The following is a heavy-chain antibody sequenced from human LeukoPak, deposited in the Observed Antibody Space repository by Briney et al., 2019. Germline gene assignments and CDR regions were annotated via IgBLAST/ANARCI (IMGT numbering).Heavy chain of an antibody. CDR1: GFNFNNYN. J-gene: IGHJ6*04. CDR2: ITLSSSTT. D-gene: IGHD3-10*02. CDR3: AELGITMIGGV. V-gene: IGHV3-48*01. Sequence: PGGSLRLSCAASGFNFNNYNMNWVRQAPGKGLEWVSYITLSSSTTYYADSVKGRFTISRDDAKKSLYLQMNSLRAEDTAVYYCAELGITMIGGVWGKGTTVTVPS.